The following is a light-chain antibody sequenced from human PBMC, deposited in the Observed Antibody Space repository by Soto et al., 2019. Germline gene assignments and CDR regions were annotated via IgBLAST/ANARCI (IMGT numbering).Light chain of an antibody. CDR2: KAS. Sequence: DIQMTQSPSTLSASVGDRVTITCRASQSISSWLAWYQQKPGKAPKLLIYKASSLESGVPSRFSGSGSGIEFTLTISSLQPDDFVTYYCQQYNSYSQTFGQGTKVEIK. CDR3: QQYNSYSQT. V-gene: IGKV1-5*03. CDR1: QSISSW. J-gene: IGKJ1*01.